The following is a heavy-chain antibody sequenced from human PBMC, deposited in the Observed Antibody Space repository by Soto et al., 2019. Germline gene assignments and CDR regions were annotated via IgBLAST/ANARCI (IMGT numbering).Heavy chain of an antibody. CDR1: GFSLSNARMG. CDR2: IFSNDEK. V-gene: IGHV2-26*01. D-gene: IGHD3-10*01. CDR3: ARIPTGGYGRWIDY. J-gene: IGHJ4*02. Sequence: QVTLKESGPVLVKPTETLTLTCTVSGFSLSNARMGVSWIRQPPGKALEWLAHIFSNDEKSYSTSLKSRLTISKDTSKSQVVLTMTNMDPVDTATYYCARIPTGGYGRWIDYWGQGTLVTVSS.